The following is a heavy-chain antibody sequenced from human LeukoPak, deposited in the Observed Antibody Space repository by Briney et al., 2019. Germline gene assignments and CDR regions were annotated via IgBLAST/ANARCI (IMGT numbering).Heavy chain of an antibody. CDR1: GFTFSTHG. Sequence: GGSLRLSCGASGFTFSTHGMTWVRQTPGKGLEWLSSIDSAADTYYADSVKGRLTISRDNSRNTLFLQMDNLRADDTALYYCARSPGGWYHDYSGQGTLVTVSS. V-gene: IGHV3-23*01. CDR2: IDSAADT. D-gene: IGHD6-19*01. J-gene: IGHJ4*02. CDR3: ARSPGGWYHDY.